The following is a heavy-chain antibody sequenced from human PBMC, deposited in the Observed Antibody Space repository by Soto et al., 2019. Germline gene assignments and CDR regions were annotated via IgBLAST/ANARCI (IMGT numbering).Heavy chain of an antibody. Sequence: QVRLVESGGDLVKPGGSLRISCTASGFIFSNYYMSWIRQAPGKGLEWVSSISSRDLSIYYADSVKGRFTIFRDNTKNSLFLHMSDLRTADTAVYYCARVSATDWHVNGRDYFDHWGLGTLVTVSS. J-gene: IGHJ4*02. D-gene: IGHD3-9*01. CDR3: ARVSATDWHVNGRDYFDH. CDR2: ISSRDLSI. V-gene: IGHV3-11*01. CDR1: GFIFSNYY.